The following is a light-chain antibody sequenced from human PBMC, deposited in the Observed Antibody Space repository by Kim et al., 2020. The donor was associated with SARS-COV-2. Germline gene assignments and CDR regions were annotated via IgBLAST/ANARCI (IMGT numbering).Light chain of an antibody. CDR1: GGHNYPA. V-gene: IGLV4-69*01. CDR2: VNRDGSH. J-gene: IGLJ2*01. CDR3: QTWGTPVV. Sequence: GPSVKLTCARGGGHNYPAIAWHQQQPERGPHFLLKVNRDGSHYRGDGIPDRFSGSSSESERYLTISNLQSDDEADYYCQTWGTPVVFGGGTQLTVL.